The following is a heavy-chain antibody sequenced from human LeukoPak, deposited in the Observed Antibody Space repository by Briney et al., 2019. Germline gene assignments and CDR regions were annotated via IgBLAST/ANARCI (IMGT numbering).Heavy chain of an antibody. CDR2: INPNSGGT. Sequence: ASVKVSCKASGYTFTGYYMHWVRQAPGQGLEWMGWINPNSGGTNYAQKFQGRVTMTTDTSTSTAYMELRSLRSDDTAVYYCARGLGSSRYRWFDPWGQGTLVTVSS. D-gene: IGHD6-25*01. V-gene: IGHV1-2*02. J-gene: IGHJ5*02. CDR3: ARGLGSSRYRWFDP. CDR1: GYTFTGYY.